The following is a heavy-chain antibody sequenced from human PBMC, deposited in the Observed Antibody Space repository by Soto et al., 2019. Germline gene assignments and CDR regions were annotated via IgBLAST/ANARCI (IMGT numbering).Heavy chain of an antibody. V-gene: IGHV3-48*01. D-gene: IGHD2-15*01. CDR1: GFTFSTYS. Sequence: PGGSLRLSCAASGFTFSTYSMSWVRQAPGKGLEWVSYISSTSNTIYYTVSVKGRFTISRDNAKISLYLHMNSLSAEDTAVYYCARDRGCSGGICYRDLGYWGQGTLVTVSS. J-gene: IGHJ4*02. CDR3: ARDRGCSGGICYRDLGY. CDR2: ISSTSNTI.